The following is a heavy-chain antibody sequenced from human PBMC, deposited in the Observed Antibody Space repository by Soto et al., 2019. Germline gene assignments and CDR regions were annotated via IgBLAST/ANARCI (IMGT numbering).Heavy chain of an antibody. Sequence: PXGSLILSCTPSGFTFSTYEMIWVRQAPGKGLEWVSYINSGGDTKYYADSVKGRFTVSRDNAKSSLYLQMNSLRAEDTAVYYCARRTSTDYWGQGNLVTVSS. CDR2: INSGGDTK. D-gene: IGHD6-6*01. CDR1: GFTFSTYE. V-gene: IGHV3-48*03. CDR3: ARRTSTDY. J-gene: IGHJ4*02.